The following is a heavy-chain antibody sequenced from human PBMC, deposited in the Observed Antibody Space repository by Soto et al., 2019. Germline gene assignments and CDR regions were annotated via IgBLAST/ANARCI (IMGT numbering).Heavy chain of an antibody. D-gene: IGHD5-12*01. J-gene: IGHJ1*01. CDR2: IIPIFGKA. CDR1: GGTFSSYA. CDR3: AREGRDGYIHRYFQH. V-gene: IGHV1-69*13. Sequence: GASVKVSCKASGGTFSSYAISWVRQAPGQGLEWMGGIIPIFGKANYAQKFQGRVTITADESTSTAYMELSSLRSEDTAVYYCAREGRDGYIHRYFQHWGQGTLVTVSS.